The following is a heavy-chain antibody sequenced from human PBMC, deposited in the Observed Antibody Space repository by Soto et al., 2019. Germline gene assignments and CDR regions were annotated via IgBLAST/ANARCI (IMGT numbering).Heavy chain of an antibody. CDR1: GFTFSSYG. CDR3: AKDYQGSSWLYYYYHGMDV. Sequence: GALRLSCAASGFTFSSYGMHWVRQAPGKGLEWVAVISYDGSNKYYADSVKGRFTISRDNSKNTLYLQMNSLRAEDTAVYYCAKDYQGSSWLYYYYHGMDVWGQGTTVTVSS. D-gene: IGHD6-13*01. J-gene: IGHJ6*02. CDR2: ISYDGSNK. V-gene: IGHV3-30*18.